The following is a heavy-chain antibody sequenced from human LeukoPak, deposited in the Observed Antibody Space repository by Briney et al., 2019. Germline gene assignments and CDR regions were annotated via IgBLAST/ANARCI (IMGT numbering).Heavy chain of an antibody. Sequence: SETLSLTCTVSGGSISTTDHYWGWIRQPPGKGLEWIGSIYYSGTTYYTPSLKSRVTISVDTSKNQFSLKLSSVTAADTAVYYCARQGERLTYYLHPWGQGTLVTVSS. CDR1: GGSISTTDHY. J-gene: IGHJ5*02. CDR2: IYYSGTT. D-gene: IGHD1-1*01. V-gene: IGHV4-39*01. CDR3: ARQGERLTYYLHP.